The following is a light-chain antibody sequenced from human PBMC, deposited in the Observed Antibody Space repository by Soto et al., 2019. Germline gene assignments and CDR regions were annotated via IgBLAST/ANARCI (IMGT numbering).Light chain of an antibody. CDR3: QHYNNWQRT. V-gene: IGKV3-15*01. CDR1: QSVSSN. J-gene: IGKJ1*01. CDR2: GAS. Sequence: EIVMTHSPATLSVSPGERATLSCRATQSVSSNLAWYQQKPGQAPRLLIYGASTRATGIPARFSASGSATDLTLNVSSLDSEDFAVYYCQHYNNWQRTLGQRAKVDI.